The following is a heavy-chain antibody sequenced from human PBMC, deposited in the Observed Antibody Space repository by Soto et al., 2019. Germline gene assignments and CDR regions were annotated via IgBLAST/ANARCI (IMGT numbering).Heavy chain of an antibody. J-gene: IGHJ5*02. D-gene: IGHD6-6*01. V-gene: IGHV1-18*01. CDR2: ISAYNGNT. CDR1: GYTFTSYG. CDR3: ARDHRWEYSSSSDGFDP. Sequence: QVQLVQSGAEVKKPGASVKVSCKASGYTFTSYGISWVRQAPGQGLEWMGWISAYNGNTNYAQKLQGRVTMTTDTSTSTAYMELRSLGSDDTAVYYCARDHRWEYSSSSDGFDPWGQGTLVTVSS.